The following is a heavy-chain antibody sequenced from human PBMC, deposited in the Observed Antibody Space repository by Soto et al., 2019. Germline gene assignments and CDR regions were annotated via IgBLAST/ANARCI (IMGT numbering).Heavy chain of an antibody. V-gene: IGHV3-21*01. CDR2: ISSSSSYI. CDR1: GFTFSSYS. Sequence: GGSLRLSCAASGFTFSSYSMNWVRQAPGKGLEWVSSISSSSSYIYYADSVKGRFTISRDNAKNSLYLQMNSLRAEDTAVYYCARAYGSGSYYKPTYYYYGMDVWGQGTTVTVSS. D-gene: IGHD3-10*01. CDR3: ARAYGSGSYYKPTYYYYGMDV. J-gene: IGHJ6*02.